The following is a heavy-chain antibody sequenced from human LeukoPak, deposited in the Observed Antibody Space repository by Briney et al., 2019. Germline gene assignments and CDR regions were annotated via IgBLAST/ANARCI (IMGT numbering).Heavy chain of an antibody. CDR3: AREPEYFDY. V-gene: IGHV3-30*07. J-gene: IGHJ4*02. CDR1: GFTFSSYA. Sequence: GGSLRLSCAASGFTFSSYAMHWVHQAPGKGLEWVAVISYDGSNKYYADSVKGRFTISRDNSESTLYLDMNRLRAEDTAVYYCAREPEYFDYWGQGALVTVSS. D-gene: IGHD1-14*01. CDR2: ISYDGSNK.